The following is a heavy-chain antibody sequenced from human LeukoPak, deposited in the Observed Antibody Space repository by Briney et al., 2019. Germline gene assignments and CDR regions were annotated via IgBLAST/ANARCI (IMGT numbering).Heavy chain of an antibody. Sequence: SETLSLTCTVSSGSISTSSYYWGWIRQPPGKGLEWIGSIYYSGSTYYNPSLKSRVTISVDTSKNQFSLKLSSVTAADTAVYYCAREVNNWNYVSHFDYWGQGTLVTVSS. CDR1: SGSISTSSYY. J-gene: IGHJ4*02. D-gene: IGHD1-7*01. V-gene: IGHV4-39*02. CDR2: IYYSGST. CDR3: AREVNNWNYVSHFDY.